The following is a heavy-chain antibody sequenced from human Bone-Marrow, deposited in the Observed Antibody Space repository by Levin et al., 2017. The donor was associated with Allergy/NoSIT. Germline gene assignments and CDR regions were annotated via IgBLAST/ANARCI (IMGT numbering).Heavy chain of an antibody. CDR3: ATLGALVAKVDD. CDR2: FDPEDGAT. J-gene: IGHJ4*02. D-gene: IGHD3-10*01. V-gene: IGHV1-24*01. CDR1: GYTLSELS. Sequence: ASVKVSCKVSGYTLSELSMHWVRQAPGKGLEWMGGFDPEDGATIYAQKFQGRVTMTEDTSTDTAYFELSSLTSEDTAVYYCATLGALVAKVDDWGQGTLVTVSS.